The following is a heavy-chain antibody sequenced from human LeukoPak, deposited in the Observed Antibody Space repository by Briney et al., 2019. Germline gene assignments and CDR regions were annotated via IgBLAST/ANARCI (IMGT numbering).Heavy chain of an antibody. V-gene: IGHV4-59*01. CDR2: MSPSGST. Sequence: SETLSLTCTVSGGSICADHWSWIRQPPGKGLEWIGYMSPSGSTNYNPSLKNRGTIFRDTSKNQFFLKLSAVTAADTAVYYCAKDRSINAFDIWGQGTVVTVSA. J-gene: IGHJ3*02. CDR1: GGSICADH. D-gene: IGHD2-21*01. CDR3: AKDRSINAFDI.